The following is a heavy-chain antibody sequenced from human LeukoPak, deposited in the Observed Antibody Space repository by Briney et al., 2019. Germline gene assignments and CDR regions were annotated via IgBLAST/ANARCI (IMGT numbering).Heavy chain of an antibody. CDR3: ARDLVYYDILTGSVAAMDV. CDR2: IYHSGST. D-gene: IGHD3-9*01. Sequence: PSETLSLTCAVSGYSISSGYYWGWIRQPPGKGLEWIGSIYHSGSTYYSPSLKSRVTISVDTSKNQFSLKLSSVTAADTAVYYCARDLVYYDILTGSVAAMDVWGKGTTVTVSS. J-gene: IGHJ6*03. CDR1: GYSISSGYY. V-gene: IGHV4-38-2*02.